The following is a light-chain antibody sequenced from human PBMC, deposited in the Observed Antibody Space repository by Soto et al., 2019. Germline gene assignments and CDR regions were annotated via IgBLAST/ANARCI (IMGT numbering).Light chain of an antibody. CDR3: QQYNSYRWT. V-gene: IGKV1-5*03. Sequence: DFLMTQSPSTLSASVGDRVTITCRASQSISDRLAWYQQKPGNAPKLLIYKASSLQSGVPSRFSGSESGTEFTLTIISLQPDDFAMYYCQQYNSYRWTFGQGTKVEIK. CDR2: KAS. CDR1: QSISDR. J-gene: IGKJ1*01.